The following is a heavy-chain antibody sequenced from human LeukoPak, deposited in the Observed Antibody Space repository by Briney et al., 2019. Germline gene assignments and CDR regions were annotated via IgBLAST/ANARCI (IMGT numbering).Heavy chain of an antibody. V-gene: IGHV1-69*05. J-gene: IGHJ4*02. Sequence: SVKVSCKASGGTFSSYAISWVRQAPGQGLEWMGGIIPIFGTANYAQKFQGRVTITTDESTSTAYMELSSLRSEDTAVYYCARDHCPYFSSTSCPFDYWGQGTLVTDSS. CDR3: ARDHCPYFSSTSCPFDY. D-gene: IGHD2-2*01. CDR1: GGTFSSYA. CDR2: IIPIFGTA.